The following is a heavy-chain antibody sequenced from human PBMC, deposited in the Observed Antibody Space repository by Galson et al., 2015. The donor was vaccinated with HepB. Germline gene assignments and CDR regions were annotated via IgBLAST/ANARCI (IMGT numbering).Heavy chain of an antibody. Sequence: SVKVSCKASGGTFSSYAISWVRQAPGQGLEWMGRIIPILGIANYAQKFQGRVTITADKSTSTAYMELSSLRSEDTAVYYCARDPPGGCSSTSCYYDWFDPWGQGTLVTVSS. D-gene: IGHD2-2*01. CDR1: GGTFSSYA. J-gene: IGHJ5*02. CDR3: ARDPPGGCSSTSCYYDWFDP. V-gene: IGHV1-69*04. CDR2: IIPILGIA.